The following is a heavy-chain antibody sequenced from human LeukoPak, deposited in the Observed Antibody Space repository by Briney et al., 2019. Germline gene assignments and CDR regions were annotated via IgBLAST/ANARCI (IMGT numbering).Heavy chain of an antibody. J-gene: IGHJ6*03. Sequence: GRSLRLSCAASGFTFSSYAMHWVRQAPGKGLEWVAVISYDGSNKYYADSVKGRFTISRDSSKDTLFLQMNSLTTADTAVYYCAKDPKYSSSYYVPYYYYMDVWGNGTTVTVSS. D-gene: IGHD6-13*01. V-gene: IGHV3-30-3*01. CDR2: ISYDGSNK. CDR3: AKDPKYSSSYYVPYYYYMDV. CDR1: GFTFSSYA.